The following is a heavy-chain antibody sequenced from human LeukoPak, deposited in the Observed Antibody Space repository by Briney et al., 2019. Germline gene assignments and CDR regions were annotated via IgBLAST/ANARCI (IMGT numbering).Heavy chain of an antibody. Sequence: SETLSLTCLVSGGSMKRSYWTWVRQAAGKGVEWVGNIDDSGNTNYSPSLKSRVTISMETSKNQFVLGVTSVTAADRALYFCARDSSPAALPYMDPWGKGTTVTVSS. D-gene: IGHD2-2*01. V-gene: IGHV4-59*01. CDR3: ARDSSPAALPYMDP. J-gene: IGHJ6*03. CDR1: GGSMKRSY. CDR2: IDDSGNT.